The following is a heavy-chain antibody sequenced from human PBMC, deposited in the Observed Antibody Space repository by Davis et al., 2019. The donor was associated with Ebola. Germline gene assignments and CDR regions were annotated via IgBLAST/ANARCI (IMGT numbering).Heavy chain of an antibody. Sequence: HSQTLSLTCAISGDSVFGKNGAWNWIRQSQSRGLEWLGRTYYTSKWHNDYGESVKSRISINPDTSKNQLSLQLNSVTPEDAAVYYCVRGWGRSGLDVWGQGTTVTVSS. CDR2: TYYTSKWHN. J-gene: IGHJ6*02. CDR3: VRGWGRSGLDV. CDR1: GDSVFGKNGA. V-gene: IGHV6-1*01. D-gene: IGHD3-16*01.